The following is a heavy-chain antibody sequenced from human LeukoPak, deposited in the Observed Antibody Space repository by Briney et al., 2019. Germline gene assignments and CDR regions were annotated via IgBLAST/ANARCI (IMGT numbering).Heavy chain of an antibody. J-gene: IGHJ3*02. CDR2: ISYDGNNK. CDR1: GYTFSHYG. V-gene: IGHV3-30*03. D-gene: IGHD1-26*01. CDR3: ARGGSYLSAFDI. Sequence: GGSLRLSCVISGYTFSHYGFHWVRQAPGEALEWVAFISYDGNNKYEDSVKGRFTISRDNSKNTLYLQMNSLRAEDTAVYYCARGGSYLSAFDIWGQGTMVTVSS.